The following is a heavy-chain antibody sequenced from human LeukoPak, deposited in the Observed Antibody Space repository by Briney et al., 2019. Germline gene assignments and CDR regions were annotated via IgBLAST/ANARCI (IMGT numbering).Heavy chain of an antibody. CDR1: DYSISSGFY. CDR3: ARGGYYYDSSGYYSADY. CDR2: IYNSGST. V-gene: IGHV4-38-2*02. Sequence: SETLSLTCSVSDYSISSGFYWGWVRPSPGKGLEWIGYIYNSGSTYYNPSLKSRVTMSVDTSKNQFSLKLSSVTAADTAVYYCARGGYYYDSSGYYSADYWGQGTLVTVSS. D-gene: IGHD3-22*01. J-gene: IGHJ4*02.